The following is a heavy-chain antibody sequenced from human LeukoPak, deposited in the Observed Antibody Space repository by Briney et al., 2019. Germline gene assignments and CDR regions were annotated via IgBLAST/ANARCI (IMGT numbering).Heavy chain of an antibody. D-gene: IGHD6-19*01. CDR1: GFTFDDYA. CDR3: AKAKVPKAVADFPWYFDL. CDR2: ISWNSGSI. J-gene: IGHJ2*01. Sequence: GGSLRLSCAASGFTFDDYAMHWVRQAPGKGLEWVSGISWNSGSIGYADSVKGRFTISRDNAKNSLYLQMNSLRAEDMALYYCAKAKVPKAVADFPWYFDLWGRGNLVTVSS. V-gene: IGHV3-9*03.